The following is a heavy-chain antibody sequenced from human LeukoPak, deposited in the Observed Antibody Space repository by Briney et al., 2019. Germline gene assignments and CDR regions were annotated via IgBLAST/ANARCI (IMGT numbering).Heavy chain of an antibody. CDR2: ISAYNGNT. CDR1: GYTFTSYG. CDR3: ARDLTYCSSTSCPRLGYYYGMDV. J-gene: IGHJ6*04. Sequence: ASVKVSCKASGYTFTSYGISWVRQAPGQGLEWMGWISAYNGNTNYAQKLQGRVTMTTDTSTSTAYMELRSLRSDDTAVYYCARDLTYCSSTSCPRLGYYYGMDVWGKGTTVTVSS. V-gene: IGHV1-18*04. D-gene: IGHD2-2*01.